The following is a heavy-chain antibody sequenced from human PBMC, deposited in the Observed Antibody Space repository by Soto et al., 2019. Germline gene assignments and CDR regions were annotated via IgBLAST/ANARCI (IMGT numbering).Heavy chain of an antibody. J-gene: IGHJ6*02. V-gene: IGHV3-7*01. CDR1: GFTFSRYW. D-gene: IGHD3-3*01. CDR2: IKQDGSEK. Sequence: EVQLVASGGGLVQPGGSLRLSCAASGFTFSRYWMSWVRQAPGKGLEWVANIKQDGSEKYYVDSVKGRFTISRDNAKNSLSLQMNSLRAEDTAVYYCARDRYSYYDFWSGSLPYYYFGMDVWGQGTTVTVSS. CDR3: ARDRYSYYDFWSGSLPYYYFGMDV.